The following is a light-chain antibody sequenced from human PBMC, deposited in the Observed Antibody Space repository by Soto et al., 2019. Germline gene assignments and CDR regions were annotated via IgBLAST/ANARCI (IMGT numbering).Light chain of an antibody. J-gene: IGLJ3*02. CDR2: EVV. Sequence: QSALTQPPSASGSPGQSVTISCTGTKNDIGVYDFVSWYQHHPGKAPRLIIYEVVQRPSGVSNRFSGSKSGNTASLTISGLQAEDEADYFCCSYAGFSTLVFGGGTQLTVL. V-gene: IGLV2-23*02. CDR3: CSYAGFSTLV. CDR1: KNDIGVYDF.